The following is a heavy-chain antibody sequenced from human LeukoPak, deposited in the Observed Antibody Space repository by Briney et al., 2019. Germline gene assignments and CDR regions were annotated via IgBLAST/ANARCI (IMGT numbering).Heavy chain of an antibody. J-gene: IGHJ5*02. V-gene: IGHV4-38-2*02. CDR1: GYSISSAYY. D-gene: IGHD2-21*02. CDR2: IYHSGTT. Sequence: SETLSLTCTVSGYSISSAYYWVWIRQPPGKGQEWIGTIYHSGTTYYNPSLKSRVAISVDTSKNQFSLKLSSVTAADTAIYYCARAYCGGDCYNSRGWFDPWGQGTLVTVSS. CDR3: ARAYCGGDCYNSRGWFDP.